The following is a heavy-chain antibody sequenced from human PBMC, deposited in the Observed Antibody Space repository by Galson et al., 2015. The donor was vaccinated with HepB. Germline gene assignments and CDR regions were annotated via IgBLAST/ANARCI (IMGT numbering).Heavy chain of an antibody. CDR3: ARDPDDFWSGYLEY. D-gene: IGHD3-3*01. J-gene: IGHJ4*02. CDR1: GFTVSSNY. CDR2: IYTDGNT. V-gene: IGHV3-66*01. Sequence: SLRLSCAASGFTVSSNYMSWVRQAPGKGLEWVSVIYTDGNTYYADSVKGRFTISRDNSKNTLYLQMNSLRVEDTAVYYCARDPDDFWSGYLEYWGQGTLVNVSS.